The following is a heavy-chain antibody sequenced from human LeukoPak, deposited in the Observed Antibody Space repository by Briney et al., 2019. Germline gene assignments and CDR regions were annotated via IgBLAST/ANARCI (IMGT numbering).Heavy chain of an antibody. J-gene: IGHJ4*02. CDR3: ARDRRNSPFDY. Sequence: SDTLSLTCTVSGGSISNYYWSWIRQPAGKGLEWIGRVYASGNANYNPSLKSRVTMSADTSRNHFSLRLRSVTAADTAVYYCARDRRNSPFDYWGQGTLVTVSS. CDR2: VYASGNA. D-gene: IGHD1-14*01. CDR1: GGSISNYY. V-gene: IGHV4-4*07.